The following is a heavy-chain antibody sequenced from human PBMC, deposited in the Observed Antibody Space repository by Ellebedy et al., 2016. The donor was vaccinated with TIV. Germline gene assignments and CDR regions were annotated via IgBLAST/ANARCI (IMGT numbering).Heavy chain of an antibody. Sequence: GESLKISXAASGFTFSNYWMSWVRQAPGKGLEWVANIKPDGSEKFYADSVKGRFTISTDNAKNSLYLQMNSLRVEDTAVYYCARDLLRTPGSPQDYWGQGTLVTVSS. CDR1: GFTFSNYW. CDR2: IKPDGSEK. D-gene: IGHD1-26*01. J-gene: IGHJ4*02. CDR3: ARDLLRTPGSPQDY. V-gene: IGHV3-7*03.